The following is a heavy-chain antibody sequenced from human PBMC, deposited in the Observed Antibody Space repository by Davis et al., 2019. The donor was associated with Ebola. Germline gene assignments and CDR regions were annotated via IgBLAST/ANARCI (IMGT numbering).Heavy chain of an antibody. CDR3: ARDFDVGYCTGGVCYYYGMDV. CDR2: INPSGGST. V-gene: IGHV1-46*01. Sequence: ASVKVSCKASGYTFTGYYMHWVRQAPGQGLEWMGIINPSGGSTSYAQKFQGRVTMTRDTSTSTVYMEPSSLRSEDTAVYYCARDFDVGYCTGGVCYYYGMDVWGQGTTVTVSS. CDR1: GYTFTGYY. D-gene: IGHD2-8*02. J-gene: IGHJ6*02.